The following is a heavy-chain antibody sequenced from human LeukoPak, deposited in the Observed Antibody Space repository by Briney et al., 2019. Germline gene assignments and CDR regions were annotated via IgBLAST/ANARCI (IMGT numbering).Heavy chain of an antibody. CDR2: ISDNGFST. CDR3: ARDKGIKRSFDI. D-gene: IGHD5-18*01. CDR1: GFTFSNSA. Sequence: GGSLRLSCAASGFTFSNSAMSWVRQAPGKGLEWVSAISDNGFSTYYADSVKGRFTISRDNSKNTLYLQMNSLRAEDTAVYYCARDKGIKRSFDIWGQGTLVTVYS. J-gene: IGHJ3*02. V-gene: IGHV3-23*01.